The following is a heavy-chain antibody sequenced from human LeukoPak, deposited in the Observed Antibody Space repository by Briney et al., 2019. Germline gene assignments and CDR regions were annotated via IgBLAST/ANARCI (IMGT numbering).Heavy chain of an antibody. Sequence: SQTLSLTCAVSGGSISSGGYSWSWIRQPPGKGLEWIGYIYHSGSTYYDPSLKSRVTISVDRSKNQFSLKLSSVTAADTAVYYCAREGGGDGMDVWGKGTTVTVSS. CDR1: GGSISSGGYS. V-gene: IGHV4-30-2*01. J-gene: IGHJ6*04. CDR2: IYHSGST. CDR3: AREGGGDGMDV.